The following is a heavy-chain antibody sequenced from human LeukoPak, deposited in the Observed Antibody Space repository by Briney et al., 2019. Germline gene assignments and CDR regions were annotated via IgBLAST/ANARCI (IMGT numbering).Heavy chain of an antibody. CDR1: GGSVSSGSYY. D-gene: IGHD3-16*02. J-gene: IGHJ5*02. Sequence: SETLSLTCTVSGGSVSSGSYYWSWIRQPPGKGLEWIGYIYYSGSTNCNPSLKSRVTISVDTSKNQFSLKLSSVTAADTAVYYCARDWDDYVWGSYRRGFDPWGQGTLVTVSS. CDR2: IYYSGST. V-gene: IGHV4-61*01. CDR3: ARDWDDYVWGSYRRGFDP.